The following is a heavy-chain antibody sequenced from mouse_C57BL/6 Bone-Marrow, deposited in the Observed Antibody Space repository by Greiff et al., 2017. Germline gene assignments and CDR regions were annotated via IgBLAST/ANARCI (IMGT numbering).Heavy chain of an antibody. J-gene: IGHJ2*01. D-gene: IGHD4-1*01. CDR1: GYTFTSYT. V-gene: IGHV1-4*01. Sequence: VQLQQSGAELARPGASVKMSCKASGYTFTSYTMHWVKQRPGQGLEWIGYINPSSGYTKYNQKFKDKATLTADKSSSTAYMQLRSLTSEDSAVYYCARSLGRDDWGQGTTLTVSS. CDR3: ARSLGRDD. CDR2: INPSSGYT.